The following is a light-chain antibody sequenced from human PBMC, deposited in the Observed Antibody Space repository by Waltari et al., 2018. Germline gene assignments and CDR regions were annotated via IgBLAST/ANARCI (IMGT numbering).Light chain of an antibody. CDR1: ALPKKY. J-gene: IGLJ2*01. V-gene: IGLV3-10*01. Sequence: SYELTQPPSVSVSPGQTARITCSGAALPKKYAYWYQQKSGQAPVLVIYDDNKRPSGIPERFSGSSSGTMATLTISGAQVEDEADYYCYSTDSSGNRVVGGGTKLTVL. CDR3: YSTDSSGNRV. CDR2: DDN.